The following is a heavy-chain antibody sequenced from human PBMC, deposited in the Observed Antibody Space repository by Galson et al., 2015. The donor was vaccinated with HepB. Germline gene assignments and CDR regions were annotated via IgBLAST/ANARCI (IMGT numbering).Heavy chain of an antibody. V-gene: IGHV4-59*08. CDR1: GGSISSYY. D-gene: IGHD3-22*01. CDR3: ASTKYPRYYYDSSGYHAHYYYYGMDV. J-gene: IGHJ6*02. CDR2: IYYSGST. Sequence: SETLSLTCTVSGGSISSYYWSWIRQPPGKGLEWIGYIYYSGSTNYNPSLKSRVTISVDTSKNQFSLKLSSVTAADTAVYYCASTKYPRYYYDSSGYHAHYYYYGMDVWGQGTTVTVSS.